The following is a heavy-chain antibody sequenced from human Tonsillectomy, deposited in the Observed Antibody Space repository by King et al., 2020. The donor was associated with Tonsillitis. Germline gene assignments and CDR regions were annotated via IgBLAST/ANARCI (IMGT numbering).Heavy chain of an antibody. Sequence: VQLQESGPGLVKPSETLSLTCTVSGGSISSYYWRWIRQPPGKGLEWFGYIYYSGSTNYNPSLKSRVTISVDTSKKQFSLKLSSVTAADTAVYYCARWRSYYYDSSGYPDYWGQGTLVTVSS. CDR2: IYYSGST. CDR1: GGSISSYY. CDR3: ARWRSYYYDSSGYPDY. J-gene: IGHJ4*02. V-gene: IGHV4-59*08. D-gene: IGHD3-22*01.